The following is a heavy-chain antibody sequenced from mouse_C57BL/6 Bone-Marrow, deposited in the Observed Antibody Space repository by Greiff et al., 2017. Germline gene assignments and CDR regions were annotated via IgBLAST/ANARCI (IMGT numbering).Heavy chain of an antibody. CDR3: AFLRSFAY. CDR1: GFHIKDYY. Sequence: EVQLQQSGAELVKPGASVTLSCTASGFHIKDYYMHWVKQRTEQGLEWIGRIAPEDGETTYAPKFQGKATIPAYTSSNTAYLQLSSLTSEDTAVYYCAFLRSFAYWGKGTLVTVSA. CDR2: IAPEDGET. J-gene: IGHJ3*01. D-gene: IGHD1-1*01. V-gene: IGHV14-2*01.